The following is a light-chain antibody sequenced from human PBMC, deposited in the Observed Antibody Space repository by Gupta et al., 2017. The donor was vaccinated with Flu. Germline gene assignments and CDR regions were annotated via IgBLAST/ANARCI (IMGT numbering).Light chain of an antibody. Sequence: EIVLTQSPGTLSLSPGERATLSCRASQSVSSNYLAWYQQNPGQAPRLLIYEASSRATGIPDRFSGSGSGTDFTLTISRLEPEDFAVYYCQQYGNLPYSFGQGTKLEIK. V-gene: IGKV3-20*01. CDR1: QSVSSNY. J-gene: IGKJ2*03. CDR2: EAS. CDR3: QQYGNLPYS.